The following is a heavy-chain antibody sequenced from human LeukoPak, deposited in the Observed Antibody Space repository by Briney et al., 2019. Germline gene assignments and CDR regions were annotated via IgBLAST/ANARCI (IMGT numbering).Heavy chain of an antibody. CDR2: IRYDGSNK. D-gene: IGHD1-1*01. J-gene: IGHJ3*02. V-gene: IGHV3-30*02. CDR3: AREATWAFDI. Sequence: GGSLRLSCAASGFTFSSYGMHWVRQAPGKGLEWVAFIRYDGSNKYYADSVKGRFTISRDNSKNTLYLQMNSLRAEDTAVYYCAREATWAFDIWGQGTMVTVSS. CDR1: GFTFSSYG.